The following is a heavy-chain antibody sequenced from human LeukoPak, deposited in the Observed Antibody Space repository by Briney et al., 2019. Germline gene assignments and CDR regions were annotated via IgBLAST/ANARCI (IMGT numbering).Heavy chain of an antibody. CDR1: GYSISSGYY. D-gene: IGHD2-15*01. CDR3: ARDHRCSGGSCYPRGGNWFDP. CDR2: IYHSGSN. J-gene: IGHJ5*02. V-gene: IGHV4-38-2*02. Sequence: SETLSLTCAVSGYSISSGYYWGWIRPPPGKGLEWIGIIYHSGSNYYKQSLKRRVTISVDTSKNQFSLKLSSVTAADTAVYYCARDHRCSGGSCYPRGGNWFDPWGQGTLVTVSS.